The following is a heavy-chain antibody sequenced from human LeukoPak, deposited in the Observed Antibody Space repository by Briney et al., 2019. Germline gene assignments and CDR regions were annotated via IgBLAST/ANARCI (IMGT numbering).Heavy chain of an antibody. CDR1: GFTVSSNY. V-gene: IGHV3-23*01. J-gene: IGHJ5*02. D-gene: IGHD3-10*01. Sequence: GGSLRLSCAASGFTVSSNYMSWVRQAPGKGLEWVSAISGSGGSTYYADSVKGRFTISRDNSKNTLYLQMNSLRAEDTAVYYCAKESGSGSFLPFDPWGQGTLVTVSS. CDR3: AKESGSGSFLPFDP. CDR2: ISGSGGST.